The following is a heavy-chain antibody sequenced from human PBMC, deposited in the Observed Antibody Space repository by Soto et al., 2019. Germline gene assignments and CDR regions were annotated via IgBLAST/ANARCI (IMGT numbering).Heavy chain of an antibody. D-gene: IGHD3-10*01. CDR2: IFSDAER. Sequence: QVTLRESGPVLVKPTETLTLTCNVSGFSLTTGRMGVSWIRQPPGKALEWLAHIFSDAERSSSRSLQRRLTVSKVGFGSQVVLTMTNMDPVDTGTYFCVRMNAASYSSYYAMDVWGQGTTVTVSS. CDR1: GFSLTTGRMG. CDR3: VRMNAASYSSYYAMDV. J-gene: IGHJ6*02. V-gene: IGHV2-26*01.